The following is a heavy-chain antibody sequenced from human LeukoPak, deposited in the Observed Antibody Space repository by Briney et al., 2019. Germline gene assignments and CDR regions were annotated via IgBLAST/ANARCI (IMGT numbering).Heavy chain of an antibody. CDR1: GFTSSSYA. CDR2: VSGSGSST. Sequence: GGSLTLSCAASGFTSSSYAMSWVRQAPRKGLEWVSVVSGSGSSTDYADSLKGRFTISRDNSKNTLYLQMGSLSAEDTAVYYCAKMNVLTGYYTPNFDFWGQGTLVTVSS. J-gene: IGHJ4*02. V-gene: IGHV3-23*01. D-gene: IGHD3-9*01. CDR3: AKMNVLTGYYTPNFDF.